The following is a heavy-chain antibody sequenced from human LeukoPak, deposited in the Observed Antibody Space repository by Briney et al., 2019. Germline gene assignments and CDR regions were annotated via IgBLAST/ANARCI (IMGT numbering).Heavy chain of an antibody. V-gene: IGHV4-61*02. CDR2: IYTSGST. CDR1: GGSISSSSYY. Sequence: TSQTLSLTCTVSGGSISSSSYYWNWIRQPAGKGLEWIGRIYTSGSTNYNPSLKSRVTISVDTSKNQFSLKLTSVTAADTAVYYCARGILAKGYFDLWGRDTLVTVSS. D-gene: IGHD3-3*01. CDR3: ARGILAKGYFDL. J-gene: IGHJ2*01.